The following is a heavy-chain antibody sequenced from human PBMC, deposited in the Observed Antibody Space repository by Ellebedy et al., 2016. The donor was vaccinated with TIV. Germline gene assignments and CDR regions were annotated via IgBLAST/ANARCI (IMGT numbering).Heavy chain of an antibody. J-gene: IGHJ4*02. V-gene: IGHV3-7*01. Sequence: GESLKISCAAAGFPFSDYWMYWVRQGPGKGLEWVASIKEDGGFKHYVDSVKGRFTISRANTKNSVFLQMSSLRAEDTAIYYCARDQDYIDYWGQGTLVTVSS. CDR1: GFPFSDYW. CDR3: ARDQDYIDY. CDR2: IKEDGGFK.